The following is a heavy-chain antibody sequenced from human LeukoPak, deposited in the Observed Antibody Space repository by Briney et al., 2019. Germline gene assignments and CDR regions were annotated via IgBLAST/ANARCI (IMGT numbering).Heavy chain of an antibody. CDR3: ARSFTYHFFLEN. CDR1: GDSITSGRYY. CDR2: IYSSGNT. D-gene: IGHD1-14*01. V-gene: IGHV4-61*02. J-gene: IGHJ4*02. Sequence: SETLSLTCTVSGDSITSGRYYWSWIRQPAGKELEWIGRIYSSGNTDYHPYIVSLKSRVSLSLDTSKNQFFLDLTSVTAADTAVYYCARSFTYHFFLENWGQGTLVTVSS.